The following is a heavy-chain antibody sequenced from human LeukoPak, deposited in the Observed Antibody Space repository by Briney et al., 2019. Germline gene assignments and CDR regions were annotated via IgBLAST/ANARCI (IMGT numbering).Heavy chain of an antibody. CDR1: GFTFSDYY. J-gene: IGHJ4*02. Sequence: LRLSCAASGFTFSDYYMSWIRQAPGKGLEWIGERHHGGTINYNPSLKSRITISLDTAKNQFSPTLTSVTAADTAVYYCAASSGWWRLDSWGQGTLVTVSS. CDR2: RHHGGTI. D-gene: IGHD6-19*01. CDR3: AASSGWWRLDS. V-gene: IGHV4-34*08.